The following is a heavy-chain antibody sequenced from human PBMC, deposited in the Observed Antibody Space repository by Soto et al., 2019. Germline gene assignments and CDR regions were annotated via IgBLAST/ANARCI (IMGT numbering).Heavy chain of an antibody. J-gene: IGHJ4*02. CDR1: GFTFSSYS. CDR3: ARGKPLGYCSGGSCYFNY. D-gene: IGHD2-15*01. Sequence: EVQLVESGGGLVKPGGSLRLSCAASGFTFSSYSMNWVRQVPGKGLEWVSSISSSSSYIYYADSVKGRFTISRDNAKKSLYMQMNSLRAEDTAVYYCARGKPLGYCSGGSCYFNYWGQGTLVTVSS. CDR2: ISSSSSYI. V-gene: IGHV3-21*01.